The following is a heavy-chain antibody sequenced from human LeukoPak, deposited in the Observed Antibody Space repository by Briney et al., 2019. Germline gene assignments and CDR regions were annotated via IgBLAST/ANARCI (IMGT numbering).Heavy chain of an antibody. CDR2: ISSSSSYI. CDR3: AKAYSSGWKGLGPHFDY. J-gene: IGHJ4*02. D-gene: IGHD6-25*01. V-gene: IGHV3-21*01. CDR1: GFTFSSYS. Sequence: GGSLRLSCAASGFTFSSYSMNWVRQAPGKGLEWVSSISSSSSYIYYADSVKGRFTISRDNAKNSLYLQMNSLRAEDTAVYYCAKAYSSGWKGLGPHFDYWGQGTLVTVSS.